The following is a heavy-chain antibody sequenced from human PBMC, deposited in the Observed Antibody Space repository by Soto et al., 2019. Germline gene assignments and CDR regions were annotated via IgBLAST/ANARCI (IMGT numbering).Heavy chain of an antibody. CDR3: ARIGVSSGHESPDFDS. CDR1: GYTFNFYG. CDR2: ISGFNGNT. D-gene: IGHD2-8*02. J-gene: IGHJ4*02. Sequence: ASVKVSCKASGYTFNFYGITWVRQAPGQGLEWMGWISGFNGNTDYAADLQGRVTMTTDTSTSTAYMELRGLRSDDTAVYYCARIGVSSGHESPDFDSWGQGTLVTVSS. V-gene: IGHV1-18*01.